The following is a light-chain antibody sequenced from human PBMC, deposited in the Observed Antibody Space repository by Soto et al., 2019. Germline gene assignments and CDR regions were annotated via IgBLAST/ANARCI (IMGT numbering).Light chain of an antibody. J-gene: IGLJ3*02. CDR3: QTWGPGIRV. Sequence: QAVVTQSPSASASLGASVKLTCTLSSGHNDYVIAWHQQQPEKGPRCLLKINRDGSHNKGDGIPDRFSGSNSGAERYLTISSLQPDDEAVYYCQTWGPGIRVFGGGTKVTVL. CDR2: INRDGSH. CDR1: SGHNDYV. V-gene: IGLV4-69*01.